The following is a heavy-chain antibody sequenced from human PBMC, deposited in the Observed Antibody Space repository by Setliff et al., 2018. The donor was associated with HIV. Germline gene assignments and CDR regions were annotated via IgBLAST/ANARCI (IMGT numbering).Heavy chain of an antibody. CDR2: IYHSGST. J-gene: IGHJ4*02. CDR3: ASLLLGKLDY. D-gene: IGHD3-16*01. V-gene: IGHV4-38-2*02. CDR1: GYSISSGYY. Sequence: KPSETLSLTCTVSGYSISSGYYWGWIRQPPGKGLEWIGSIYHSGSTYYNPSLKSRVTISVDTSKNQFSLKLSSVTAADTAVYYCASLLLGKLDYWGQGTLITVSS.